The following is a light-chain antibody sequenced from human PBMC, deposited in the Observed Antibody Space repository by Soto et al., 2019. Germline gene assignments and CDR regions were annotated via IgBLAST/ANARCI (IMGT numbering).Light chain of an antibody. Sequence: QSVLTQPPSVSGAPGQRDTISCTGSSSNIGAGYDVHWYQQLPGTAPKLLIYGNSNRPSGVPDRFSGSKSGTSASLAITGLQAEDEADYYRQSYDSSLTVVFGGGTKLSVL. CDR3: QSYDSSLTVV. CDR1: SSNIGAGYD. V-gene: IGLV1-40*01. J-gene: IGLJ2*01. CDR2: GNS.